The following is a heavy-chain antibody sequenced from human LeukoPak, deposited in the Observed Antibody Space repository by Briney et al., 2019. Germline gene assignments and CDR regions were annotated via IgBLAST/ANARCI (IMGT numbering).Heavy chain of an antibody. V-gene: IGHV1-69*13. D-gene: IGHD4-17*01. CDR2: IIPIFGTA. CDR1: GGTFSSYA. J-gene: IGHJ6*02. CDR3: ASGPNLRLGYGDYYYYYGMDV. Sequence: SVKVSCKASGGTFSSYAISWVRQAPGQGLEWMGGIIPIFGTANYAQKFQGRVTITADESTSTAYMELSSLRSEDTAVYYCASGPNLRLGYGDYYYYYGMDVWGQGTAVTVSS.